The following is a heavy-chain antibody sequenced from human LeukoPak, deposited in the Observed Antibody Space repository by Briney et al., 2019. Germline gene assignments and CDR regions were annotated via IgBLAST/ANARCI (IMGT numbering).Heavy chain of an antibody. CDR3: ARDSGGNFLFDY. J-gene: IGHJ4*02. Sequence: ASVKVSCKASGYTFTGYYMHWLRQAPGQGLEWMGRINPNSGGTNYAQKFQGRVTMTRDTSISTAYMELSRLRSDDTAVYYCARDSGGNFLFDYWGQGTLVTVSS. D-gene: IGHD4-23*01. V-gene: IGHV1-2*06. CDR2: INPNSGGT. CDR1: GYTFTGYY.